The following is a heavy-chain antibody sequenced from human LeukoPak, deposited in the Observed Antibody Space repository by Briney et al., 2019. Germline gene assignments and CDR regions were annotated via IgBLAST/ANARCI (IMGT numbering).Heavy chain of an antibody. Sequence: ASVKVSCKASGYTFTDYYMHWVRQAPGQGLEWMGWINPNSGGTNYAQKFQGGVTMTGDTSISTAYMELGRLKSDDTAVYYCARGSRFSAAGKAASDIWGQGTMVTVSS. CDR2: INPNSGGT. CDR1: GYTFTDYY. V-gene: IGHV1-2*02. D-gene: IGHD6-13*01. CDR3: ARGSRFSAAGKAASDI. J-gene: IGHJ3*02.